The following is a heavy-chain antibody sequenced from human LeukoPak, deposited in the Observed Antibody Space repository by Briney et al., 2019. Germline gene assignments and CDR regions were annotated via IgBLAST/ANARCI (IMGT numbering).Heavy chain of an antibody. CDR3: ARQGYSGYIFDY. J-gene: IGHJ4*02. CDR2: INHSGST. D-gene: IGHD5-12*01. CDR1: GGSFSGYY. Sequence: SETLSLTCAVYGGSFSGYYWSRIRQPPGKGLEWIGEINHSGSTDYNPSLKSRVTISVDTSKNQFSLKLSSVTAADTAVYYCARQGYSGYIFDYWGQGTLVTVSS. V-gene: IGHV4-34*01.